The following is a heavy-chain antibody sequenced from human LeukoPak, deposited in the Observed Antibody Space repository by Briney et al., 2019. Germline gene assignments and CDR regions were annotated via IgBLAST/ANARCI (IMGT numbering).Heavy chain of an antibody. Sequence: SETLSLTCTVSGGFISSYYWSWIRQPAGKGLEWIGRIYTSGSTNYNPSLKSRVTMSVDTSKNQFPLKLSSVTAADTAVYYCARDRYGDYPSNWFDPWGQGTLVTVSS. CDR2: IYTSGST. CDR3: ARDRYGDYPSNWFDP. J-gene: IGHJ5*02. CDR1: GGFISSYY. D-gene: IGHD4-17*01. V-gene: IGHV4-4*07.